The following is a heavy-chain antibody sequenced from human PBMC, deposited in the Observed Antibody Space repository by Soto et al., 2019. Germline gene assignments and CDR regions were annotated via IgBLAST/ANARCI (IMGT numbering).Heavy chain of an antibody. J-gene: IGHJ6*03. V-gene: IGHV1-18*01. D-gene: IGHD6-13*01. Sequence: ASVKVSCKASGYTFTSYGISWVRQAPGQGLEWMGWISAYNGNTNYAQKLQGRVTMTTDTSTSTAYMELRSLRSDDTAVYYCAREPSIAAAGTHYYYYYYIDVWGKGTTVTVSS. CDR2: ISAYNGNT. CDR3: AREPSIAAAGTHYYYYYYIDV. CDR1: GYTFTSYG.